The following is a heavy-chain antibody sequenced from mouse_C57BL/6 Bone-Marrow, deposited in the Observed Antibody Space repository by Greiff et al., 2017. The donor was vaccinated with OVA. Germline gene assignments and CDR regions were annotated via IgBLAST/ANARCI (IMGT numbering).Heavy chain of an antibody. V-gene: IGHV5-12*01. J-gene: IGHJ2*01. D-gene: IGHD1-1*01. Sequence: EVKLMESGGGLVQPGGSLKLSCAASGFTFSDYYMYWVRQTPEKRLEWVAYISNGGGSTYYPDTVKGRFTISRDNAKNTLYLQLSRLKSEDTAMYYCARQGHYYGSSPFGYWGQGTTLTVSS. CDR3: ARQGHYYGSSPFGY. CDR2: ISNGGGST. CDR1: GFTFSDYY.